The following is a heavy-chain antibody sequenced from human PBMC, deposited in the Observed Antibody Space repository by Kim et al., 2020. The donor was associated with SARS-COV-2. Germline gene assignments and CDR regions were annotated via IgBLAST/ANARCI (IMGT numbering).Heavy chain of an antibody. CDR3: ARGHTIFGVVNGFYFDY. CDR2: INHRGST. D-gene: IGHD3-3*01. J-gene: IGHJ4*01. CDR1: GGSFSGYY. Sequence: SETLSLTCAVYGGSFSGYYWSWIRQPPGKGLEWIGEINHRGSTNYNPSLKSRVTISVDTSKNQFSLKLSSVTAADTAVYYCARGHTIFGVVNGFYFDYWG. V-gene: IGHV4-34*01.